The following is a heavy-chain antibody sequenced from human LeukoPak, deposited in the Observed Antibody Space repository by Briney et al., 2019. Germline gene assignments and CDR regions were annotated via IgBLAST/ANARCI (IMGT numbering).Heavy chain of an antibody. V-gene: IGHV4-61*02. D-gene: IGHD3-22*01. CDR3: ARDYYYDSSGSLNDAFDI. CDR2: IYSSGST. CDR1: GGSISSSSYY. J-gene: IGHJ3*02. Sequence: SETLSLTCTVSGGSISSSSYYWSWIRQPAGKGLEWIGRIYSSGSTNYNPSLKSRVTMSVDTSKNQFSLRLSSVTAADAAVYYCARDYYYDSSGSLNDAFDIWGQGTMVTVSS.